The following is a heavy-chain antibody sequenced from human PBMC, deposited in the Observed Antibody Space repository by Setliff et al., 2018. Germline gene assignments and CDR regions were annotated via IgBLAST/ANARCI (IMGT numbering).Heavy chain of an antibody. Sequence: PSETLSLTCTVSGDSISSGTYYWSWIRQPAGKGLEWVGHILTSGSTGYNPSLRSRVTISIDTSKNQFSLKLSSVTAADTAVYYCSRQGCAPGYWGQGTLVTVSS. CDR3: SRQGCAPGY. CDR1: GDSISSGTYY. CDR2: ILTSGST. V-gene: IGHV4-61*09. J-gene: IGHJ4*02. D-gene: IGHD6-19*01.